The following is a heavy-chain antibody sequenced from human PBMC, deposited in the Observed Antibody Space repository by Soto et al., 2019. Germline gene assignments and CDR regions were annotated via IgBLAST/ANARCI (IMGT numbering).Heavy chain of an antibody. D-gene: IGHD3-16*01. J-gene: IGHJ5*02. Sequence: ASVKVSCKASGYTFTSYYMHWVRQAPGQGLEWMGIINPSVGSTSYAQKFQGRVTMTRDTSTSTDYMELSSLRSEDTAVYYCARSNLGRCNWFDRWGQGTLVTVSS. CDR2: INPSVGST. V-gene: IGHV1-46*01. CDR1: GYTFTSYY. CDR3: ARSNLGRCNWFDR.